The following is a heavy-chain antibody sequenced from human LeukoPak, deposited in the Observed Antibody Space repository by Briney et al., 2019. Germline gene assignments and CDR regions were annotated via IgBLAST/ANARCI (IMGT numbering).Heavy chain of an antibody. CDR1: GFTFSSYG. Sequence: GGSLRLSCAASGFTFSSYGMTWVRQAPGKGLEWVSAISGSGGSTYYADSVKGRFTISRDNSKYTLYLQMNSLRAEDTAVYYCAKKGSENQNYYYYGMDVWGQGTTVTVSS. CDR2: ISGSGGST. V-gene: IGHV3-23*01. CDR3: AKKGSENQNYYYYGMDV. J-gene: IGHJ6*02. D-gene: IGHD1-14*01.